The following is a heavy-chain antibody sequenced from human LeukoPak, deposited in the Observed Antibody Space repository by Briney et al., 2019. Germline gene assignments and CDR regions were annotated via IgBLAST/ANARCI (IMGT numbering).Heavy chain of an antibody. CDR2: ISGSGGST. Sequence: GGSLRLSCAASGFTFSSYEMNWVRQTPGKGLEWVSAISGSGGSTYYADSVKGRFTISRDNSKNTLYLQMNSLRAEDTAVYYCAKSGYNRFDYWGQGTLVSVSS. D-gene: IGHD5-24*01. CDR1: GFTFSSYE. J-gene: IGHJ4*02. V-gene: IGHV3-23*01. CDR3: AKSGYNRFDY.